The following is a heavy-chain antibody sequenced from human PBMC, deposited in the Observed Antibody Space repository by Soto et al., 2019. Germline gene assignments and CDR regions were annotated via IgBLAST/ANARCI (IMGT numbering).Heavy chain of an antibody. CDR2: IYWDDEK. Sequence: QITLKESGPPLVKPTQTLTLTCSFSGFSLSNSGVGVGWIRQSPGKALEWLALIYWDDEKRYNPSLKNRLTIIKDTSKNQVLLIMTNMDPVDTATYYCAHRRNTYYDILTGYSKNWFDPWGQGTLVTVSS. V-gene: IGHV2-5*02. CDR1: GFSLSNSGVG. CDR3: AHRRNTYYDILTGYSKNWFDP. J-gene: IGHJ5*02. D-gene: IGHD3-9*01.